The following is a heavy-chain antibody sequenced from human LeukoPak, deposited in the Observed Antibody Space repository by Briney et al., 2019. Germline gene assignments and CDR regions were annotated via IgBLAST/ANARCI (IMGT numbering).Heavy chain of an antibody. J-gene: IGHJ3*02. CDR3: AKTRSGTYYGDSFDI. CDR1: GDSISRSDW. CDR2: IYYSGRI. Sequence: SDTLSLTCAVSGDSISRSDWWAWIRQPPGKGLEWLGNIYYSGRIYPNPSLQTRVTMSVDSSKNQFSLRLGPVTAVDTAVYYCAKTRSGTYYGDSFDIWGQGILVTVSS. V-gene: IGHV4-28*05. D-gene: IGHD1-26*01.